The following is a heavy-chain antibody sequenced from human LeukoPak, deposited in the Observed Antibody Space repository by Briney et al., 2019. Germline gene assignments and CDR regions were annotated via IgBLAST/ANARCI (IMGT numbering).Heavy chain of an antibody. CDR1: GYSFTSYW. V-gene: IGHV5-51*01. CDR2: IYPGDSDT. D-gene: IGHD6-13*01. J-gene: IGHJ6*02. Sequence: GESLKISCKGSGYSFTSYWIGWVRQMPGKGLEWMGIIYPGDSDTRYSPSFQGQVTISADKSISTAYLQWSSLKASDTAMYYCARTDARIAAAGFDYYYYGMDVWGQGTTVTVSS. CDR3: ARTDARIAAAGFDYYYYGMDV.